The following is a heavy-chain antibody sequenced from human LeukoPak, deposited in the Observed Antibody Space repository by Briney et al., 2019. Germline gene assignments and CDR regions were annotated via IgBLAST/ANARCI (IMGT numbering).Heavy chain of an antibody. CDR2: MNPNSGNT. Sequence: GASVKVSCKASGYTFTNYYIHWVRQAPGQGLEWMGWMNPNSGNTGYAQKFQGRVTMTRNTSISTAYMELSSLRSEDTAVYYCARGREWQQLADYWGQGTLVTVSS. CDR3: ARGREWQQLADY. CDR1: GYTFTNYY. J-gene: IGHJ4*02. V-gene: IGHV1-8*02. D-gene: IGHD6-13*01.